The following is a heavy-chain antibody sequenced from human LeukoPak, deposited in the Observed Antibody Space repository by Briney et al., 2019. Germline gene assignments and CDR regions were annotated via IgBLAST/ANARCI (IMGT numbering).Heavy chain of an antibody. Sequence: GGSLRLSCAASGFTFSSFATSWVRQAPGKGLEWVSAIGGSGGSTYYADSVKGRFTISRDNSKNTLYLQMNSLRAEDTAVYYCAKHVGYCSSNSCYFDYWGQGTLVTVSS. D-gene: IGHD2-2*01. V-gene: IGHV3-23*01. CDR1: GFTFSSFA. CDR3: AKHVGYCSSNSCYFDY. J-gene: IGHJ4*02. CDR2: IGGSGGST.